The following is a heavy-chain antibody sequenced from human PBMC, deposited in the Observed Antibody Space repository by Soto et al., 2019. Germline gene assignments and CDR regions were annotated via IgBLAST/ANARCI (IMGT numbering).Heavy chain of an antibody. V-gene: IGHV4-61*01. D-gene: IGHD3-10*01. CDR2: INYSGST. CDR1: GGSVSSGSYY. CDR3: AREGGMDYGSGSYYKRAFDY. Sequence: SETLSLTCTVSGGSVSSGSYYWNLIRQPPGKGLEWIGYINYSGSTKYNPSLKSRVTISVDTSKNQFSLKLSSVTAADTAVYYCAREGGMDYGSGSYYKRAFDYWGQGTLVTVSS. J-gene: IGHJ4*02.